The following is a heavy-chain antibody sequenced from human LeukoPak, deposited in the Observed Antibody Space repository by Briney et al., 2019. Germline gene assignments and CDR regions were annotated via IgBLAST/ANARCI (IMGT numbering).Heavy chain of an antibody. CDR2: ISRNGDST. CDR3: VNTENYGVYDY. J-gene: IGHJ4*02. D-gene: IGHD4-17*01. Sequence: PGGSLRLSCAASGFTFSSHALHWVRQAPGKGLEYVSAISRNGDSTYYADSVKGRFTISRDNSKNTLYLQMSSLRGEDTAVYYCVNTENYGVYDYWGQGTLVTVSS. V-gene: IGHV3-64D*06. CDR1: GFTFSSHA.